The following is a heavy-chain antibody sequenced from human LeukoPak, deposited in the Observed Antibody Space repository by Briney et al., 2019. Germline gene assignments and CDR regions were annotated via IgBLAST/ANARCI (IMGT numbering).Heavy chain of an antibody. V-gene: IGHV3-30-3*01. D-gene: IGHD2-21*01. J-gene: IGHJ3*02. CDR3: ARERQDTILHSGAFDI. CDR2: IASDGSHT. CDR1: GFTFSTC. Sequence: GRSLRLSCAASGFTFSTCLHWVRQAPGKGLEWVADIASDGSHTFYVESVKGRFTISRDNSKNTLYLQMNSLRAEDTAVYFCARERQDTILHSGAFDIWGQGTMVTVSS.